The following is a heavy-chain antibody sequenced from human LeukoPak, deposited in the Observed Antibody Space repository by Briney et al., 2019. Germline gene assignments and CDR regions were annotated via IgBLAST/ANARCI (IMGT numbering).Heavy chain of an antibody. Sequence: NTSETLSLTCTVSGGSISSYYWSWIRQPAGKGLGWIGRIYTSGSTNYNPSLKSRVTLSVDTSKNLFSLRLSSVTAADTAVYYCASDEGSGWYGXXGQGALVTVSS. CDR3: ASDEGSGWYGX. CDR2: IYTSGST. J-gene: IGHJ5*01. CDR1: GGSISSYY. V-gene: IGHV4-4*07. D-gene: IGHD6-19*01.